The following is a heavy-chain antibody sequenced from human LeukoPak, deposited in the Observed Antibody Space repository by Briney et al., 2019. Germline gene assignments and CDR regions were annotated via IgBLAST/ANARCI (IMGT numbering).Heavy chain of an antibody. D-gene: IGHD5-24*01. CDR3: AKVLFPEMATIMNY. V-gene: IGHV3-23*01. Sequence: GGSRRLSCAASGFSFSIYAMSWVRQAPGKGLEWVSAISGSGGSTYYAGSVKGRFTISRDNSKSTLYLQMNSLRAEDTAVHYCAKVLFPEMATIMNYWGQGTLVTVSS. J-gene: IGHJ4*02. CDR2: ISGSGGST. CDR1: GFSFSIYA.